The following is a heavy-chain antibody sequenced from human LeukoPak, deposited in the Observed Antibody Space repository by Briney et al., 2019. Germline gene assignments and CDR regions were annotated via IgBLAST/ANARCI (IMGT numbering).Heavy chain of an antibody. CDR3: ARAPYDSGGYYDYYFDY. D-gene: IGHD3-22*01. Sequence: SETLSLTCTVSGGSISSYYWSWIRLPPGKGLEWIGYLSKSGNTNYSPSLKSRVTIFGDTSKNQFSLKLSSVTAADTAVYYCARAPYDSGGYYDYYFDYWGQGTLVTVSS. J-gene: IGHJ4*02. CDR2: LSKSGNT. V-gene: IGHV4-4*08. CDR1: GGSISSYY.